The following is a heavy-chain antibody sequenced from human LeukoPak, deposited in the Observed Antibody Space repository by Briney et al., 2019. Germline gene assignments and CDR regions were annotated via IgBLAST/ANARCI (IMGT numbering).Heavy chain of an antibody. CDR1: GGTFSSYA. D-gene: IGHD4-17*01. CDR2: IIPIFGTA. Sequence: SVKVSCKASGGTFSSYAISWVRQAPGQGLEWMGGIIPIFGTANYAQKFQGRVTITADESTSTAYMELSSLRSEDTAVYYCARVRGPNGDAAPQVLDYWGQGTLVTVSS. CDR3: ARVRGPNGDAAPQVLDY. J-gene: IGHJ4*02. V-gene: IGHV1-69*01.